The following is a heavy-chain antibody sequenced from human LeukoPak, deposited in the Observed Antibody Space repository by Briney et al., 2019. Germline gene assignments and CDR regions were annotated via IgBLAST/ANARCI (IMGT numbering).Heavy chain of an antibody. D-gene: IGHD5-24*01. J-gene: IGHJ5*02. V-gene: IGHV3-74*01. CDR3: ARDVGTEMATIMNWFDP. CDR2: INSDGSST. CDR1: GFTFSSYW. Sequence: GGSLRLSCAASGFTFSSYWMHWVRHAPGKGLVWVSRINSDGSSTSYADSVKGRFTISRDNAKNSLYLQMNSLRAEDTAVYYCARDVGTEMATIMNWFDPWGQGTLVTVSS.